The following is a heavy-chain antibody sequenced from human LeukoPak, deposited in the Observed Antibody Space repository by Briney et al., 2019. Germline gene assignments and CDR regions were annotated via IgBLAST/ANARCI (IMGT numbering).Heavy chain of an antibody. CDR2: ISTTSGFT. Sequence: GGSLRLSCAASGFTFSDYYITWIRRAPGNGLEWVSYISTTSGFTKYADSVRGRFTISRDNAKNSLYLQMNTLRGEDTAVYYCAKGSPPGDWGQGTLVTVSS. D-gene: IGHD3-16*01. V-gene: IGHV3-11*03. CDR1: GFTFSDYY. J-gene: IGHJ4*02. CDR3: AKGSPPGD.